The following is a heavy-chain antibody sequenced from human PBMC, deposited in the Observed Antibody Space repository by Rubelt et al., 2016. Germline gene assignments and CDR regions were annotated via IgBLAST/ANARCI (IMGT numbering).Heavy chain of an antibody. Sequence: VQMVESGGGVVQPGRSLRLSCAASGFTFGTFGMHWVRQSPVRGLEWVANINQGGSSKNLLDSVKGRLTISRENAKNLLFLQMNSLRAEDTAVYYCAKALASSAWQDVAYWGQGTLVTVSS. CDR1: GFTFGTFG. V-gene: IGHV3-7*03. CDR3: AKALASSAWQDVAY. CDR2: INQGGSSK. J-gene: IGHJ4*02. D-gene: IGHD6-19*01.